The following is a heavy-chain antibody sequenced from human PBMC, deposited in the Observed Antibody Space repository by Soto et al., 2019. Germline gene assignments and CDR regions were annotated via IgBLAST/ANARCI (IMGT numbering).Heavy chain of an antibody. CDR1: GFTFSGYS. J-gene: IGHJ4*02. CDR3: ARDSAPLHILTGYPPAIDY. Sequence: QTGGSLRLSSAASGFTFSGYSMNWVRQAPGKGLEWVSYISSSSTIYYADSVKGRFTISRDNAKNSLYLQMNSLRDEDTAVYYCARDSAPLHILTGYPPAIDYWGQGTLVPVSA. CDR2: ISSSSTI. D-gene: IGHD3-9*01. V-gene: IGHV3-48*02.